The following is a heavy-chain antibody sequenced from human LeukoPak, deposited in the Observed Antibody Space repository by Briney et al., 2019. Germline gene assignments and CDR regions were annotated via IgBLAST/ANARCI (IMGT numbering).Heavy chain of an antibody. Sequence: PSETLSLTXAVSGYSISSGYYWGWIRQPPGKGLEWIGSIYHSGSTCYNPSLKSRVTISVDTSKNQFSLKLSSVTAADTAVYYCARGWWSQAVYFQHWGQGTLVTVSS. D-gene: IGHD2-15*01. CDR3: ARGWWSQAVYFQH. V-gene: IGHV4-38-2*01. J-gene: IGHJ1*01. CDR1: GYSISSGYY. CDR2: IYHSGST.